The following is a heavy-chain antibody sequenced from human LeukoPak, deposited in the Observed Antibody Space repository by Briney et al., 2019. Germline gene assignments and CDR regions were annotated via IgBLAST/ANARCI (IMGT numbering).Heavy chain of an antibody. V-gene: IGHV3-23*01. CDR2: ISGSGGST. Sequence: PGGSLRLSCAASGFTFSSYAMSWVRQAPGKGLEWVSAISGSGGSTYYADSVKGRFTISRDNSKNTLYLQMNSLRTEDKAVYYCAKDHVDTAMVTYYYFDYWGQGTLVIVSS. CDR1: GFTFSSYA. CDR3: AKDHVDTAMVTYYYFDY. J-gene: IGHJ4*02. D-gene: IGHD5-18*01.